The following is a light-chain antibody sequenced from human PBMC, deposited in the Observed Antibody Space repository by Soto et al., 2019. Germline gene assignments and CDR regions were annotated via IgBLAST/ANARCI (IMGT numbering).Light chain of an antibody. J-gene: IGLJ1*01. V-gene: IGLV9-49*01. CDR3: GADHGRGSNFVYV. CDR1: SGYSNYK. CDR2: VGTGGIVG. Sequence: QSVLTQPPSASASLGASVTLTCTLSSGYSNYKVDWYQQRPGKGPRFVMRVGTGGIVGSKGDGIPDRFSVLGSGLNRYLTIKNIQEEDESDYHCGADHGRGSNFVYVFGTGTTVTVL.